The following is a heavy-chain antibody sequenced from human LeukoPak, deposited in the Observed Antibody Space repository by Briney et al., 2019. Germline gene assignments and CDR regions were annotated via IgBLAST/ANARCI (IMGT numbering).Heavy chain of an antibody. CDR1: GFTSSSYG. D-gene: IGHD3-9*01. Sequence: PGGSLGLSCAASGFTSSSYGMHWVRQAPGKGLEWVAVKSYDGSNKYYADSVKGRFTISRDNSKNTLYLQMNSLRAEDTAVYYCAKIPSIRYFDWLGAYYYGMDVWGQGTTVTVSS. V-gene: IGHV3-30*18. CDR3: AKIPSIRYFDWLGAYYYGMDV. J-gene: IGHJ6*02. CDR2: KSYDGSNK.